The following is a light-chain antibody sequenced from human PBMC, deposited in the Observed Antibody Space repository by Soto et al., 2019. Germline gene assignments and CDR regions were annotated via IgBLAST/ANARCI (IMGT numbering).Light chain of an antibody. CDR1: QSISSW. J-gene: IGKJ1*01. CDR3: QQYNSYWT. V-gene: IGKV1-5*03. Sequence: DIQMTQSPSTLSASVGDRVTITCRASQSISSWLAWYQQKPGKAPKLLIYKASSLESGVPSGFSGRGSGTEFTLTISSLQPDDFATYYCQQYNSYWTFGQGTKVDIK. CDR2: KAS.